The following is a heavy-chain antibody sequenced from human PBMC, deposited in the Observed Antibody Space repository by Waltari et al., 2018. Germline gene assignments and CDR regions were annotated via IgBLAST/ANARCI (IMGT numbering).Heavy chain of an antibody. J-gene: IGHJ6*02. CDR1: GGSISSYY. D-gene: IGHD6-13*01. Sequence: QVQLQESGPGLVKPSETLSLTCTVSGGSISSYYLSWIRQPAGKGLEWIGRIYTSGSTNYNPSLKSRGTRSVDTSKNQFSLKLSSVTAADTAVYYCARDSVTLAAAGLGGMDVWGQGTTVTVSS. CDR3: ARDSVTLAAAGLGGMDV. CDR2: IYTSGST. V-gene: IGHV4-4*07.